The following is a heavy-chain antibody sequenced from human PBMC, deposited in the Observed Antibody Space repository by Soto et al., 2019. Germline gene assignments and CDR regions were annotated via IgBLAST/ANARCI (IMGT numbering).Heavy chain of an antibody. J-gene: IGHJ6*03. Sequence: GGSLRLSCAASGFTFSSYAMSWVRQAPGKGLEWVSAISGSGGSTYYADSVKGRFTISRDNSKTTLYLQMNSLRAEDTAVYYCANLWYYYGSGSYYNPSYTYMDVWGKGTTVTVSS. CDR2: ISGSGGST. CDR1: GFTFSSYA. V-gene: IGHV3-23*01. CDR3: ANLWYYYGSGSYYNPSYTYMDV. D-gene: IGHD3-10*01.